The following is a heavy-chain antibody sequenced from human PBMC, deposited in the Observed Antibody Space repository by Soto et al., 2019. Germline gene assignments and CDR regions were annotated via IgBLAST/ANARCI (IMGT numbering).Heavy chain of an antibody. CDR2: ISGSGGGT. J-gene: IGHJ6*02. CDR3: AKSRQLVRNGMDV. CDR1: GFTFSSYA. Sequence: PGGSLRLSCAASGFTFSSYAMSWVRQAPGKGLEWVSAISGSGGGTYYADSVKGRFTISRDNSKSTLYLRMNSLRAEDTAIYFCAKSRQLVRNGMDVWGQGTTVTVSS. D-gene: IGHD1-1*01. V-gene: IGHV3-23*01.